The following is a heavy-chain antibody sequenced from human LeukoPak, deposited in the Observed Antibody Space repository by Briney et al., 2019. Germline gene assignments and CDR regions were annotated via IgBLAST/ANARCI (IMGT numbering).Heavy chain of an antibody. CDR3: AREGWGSSGWYRYFDL. D-gene: IGHD6-19*01. V-gene: IGHV4-61*02. CDR2: IYTSGST. Sequence: PSQTLSLTCTVSGGSISSGSYYWSWIRQPAGKGLEWIGRIYTSGSTNYNPSLKSRVTISVDTSKNQISLKLSSVTAADTAVYYCAREGWGSSGWYRYFDLWGRGTLVTVSS. J-gene: IGHJ2*01. CDR1: GGSISSGSYY.